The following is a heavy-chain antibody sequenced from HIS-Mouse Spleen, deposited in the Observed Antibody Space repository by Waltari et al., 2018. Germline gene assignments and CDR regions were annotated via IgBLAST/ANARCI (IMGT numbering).Heavy chain of an antibody. D-gene: IGHD1-1*01. J-gene: IGHJ4*02. V-gene: IGHV4-39*07. CDR2: IYYSGST. Sequence: QLQLQESGPGLVKPSETLSLTCTVSGGSISSSSYYWGWIRRPPGKGLEWIGSIYYSGSTYYNPSLKSRVTISVDTSKNQFSLKLSSVTAADTAVYYCARDPRWNDGIDYWGQGTLVTVSS. CDR1: GGSISSSSYY. CDR3: ARDPRWNDGIDY.